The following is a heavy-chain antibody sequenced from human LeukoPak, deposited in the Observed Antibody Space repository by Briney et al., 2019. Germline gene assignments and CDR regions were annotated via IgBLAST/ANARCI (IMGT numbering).Heavy chain of an antibody. J-gene: IGHJ4*02. Sequence: PGRSLRLSCAASGFTFSSYAMHWVRQAPGKGLEWVAVISYDGSNKYYADSVKGRFTISRDNSKNTPYLQMNSLRAEDTAVYYCARDYGDFYFDHWGQGTLVTVSS. CDR1: GFTFSSYA. CDR3: ARDYGDFYFDH. V-gene: IGHV3-30-3*01. CDR2: ISYDGSNK. D-gene: IGHD4-17*01.